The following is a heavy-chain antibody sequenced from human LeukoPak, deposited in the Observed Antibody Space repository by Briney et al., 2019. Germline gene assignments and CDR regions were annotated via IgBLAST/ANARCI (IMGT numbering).Heavy chain of an antibody. CDR1: GYTFTRYI. D-gene: IGHD3-16*01. V-gene: IGHV1-3*04. Sequence: ASVNVSCKASGYTFTRYIMHWVRQAPGQRLEWMGWINTGKGDTRSLQKFQGRVTMTRDTSANTAYMELRSLRSEDTAVYYCAPRIGGYFDYWGQGTLVTVSS. CDR3: APRIGGYFDY. J-gene: IGHJ4*02. CDR2: INTGKGDT.